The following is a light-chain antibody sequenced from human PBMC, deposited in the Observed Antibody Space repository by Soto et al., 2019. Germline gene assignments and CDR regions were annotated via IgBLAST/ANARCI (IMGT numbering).Light chain of an antibody. J-gene: IGLJ3*02. CDR2: EVS. Sequence: QPVLTQPPSASGSPGQSVTISCTGTSSDVGGYNYVAWYQQYPGKAPKLMIYEVSKRPSGVPDRFSGSKSGNTASLTVSGLQTEDEADYYCSSYAGSNNWVFGGGTKLTVL. CDR1: SSDVGGYNY. CDR3: SSYAGSNNWV. V-gene: IGLV2-8*01.